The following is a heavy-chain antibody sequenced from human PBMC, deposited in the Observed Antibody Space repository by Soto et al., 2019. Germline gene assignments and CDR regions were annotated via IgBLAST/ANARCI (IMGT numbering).Heavy chain of an antibody. V-gene: IGHV4-59*08. D-gene: IGHD3-22*01. J-gene: IGHJ6*02. CDR1: GGSISSYY. CDR3: ARQENYYDSSGYYYYYYGMDV. CDR2: IYYSGST. Sequence: SETLSLTCTVSGGSISSYYWSWIRQPPGKGLEWIAYIYYSGSTNYNPSLKSRVTISVDTSKNQFFLKLSSVTAADTAVYYCARQENYYDSSGYYYYYYGMDVWGQGTTVTVSS.